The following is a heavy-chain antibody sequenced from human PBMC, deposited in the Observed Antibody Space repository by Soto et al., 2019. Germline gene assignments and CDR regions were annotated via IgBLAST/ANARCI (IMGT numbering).Heavy chain of an antibody. V-gene: IGHV1-69*01. J-gene: IGHJ4*02. CDR3: ARGTGRAYQLMY. Sequence: QVPLVQSGAEIKRPGSSVKISCEGSGATFNMYAIAWVRQAPGQGLEWMGGLVPMFGSPKYARNSEGRVTITADESTSTSYLEIRSLKYEDTAMYYCARGTGRAYQLMYWGQGTLLTVS. D-gene: IGHD1-1*01. CDR2: LVPMFGSP. CDR1: GATFNMYA.